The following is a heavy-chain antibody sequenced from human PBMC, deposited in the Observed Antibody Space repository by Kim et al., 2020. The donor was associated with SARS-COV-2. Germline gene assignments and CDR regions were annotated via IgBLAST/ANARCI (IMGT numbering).Heavy chain of an antibody. CDR2: ITTTGETT. V-gene: IGHV3-23*01. CDR3: AKELTGDYSFDK. Sequence: GGSLRLSCAASGFTFVSYVMSWVRQTPGKRLQWVSAITTTGETTYYADSVRGRFIISRDNFRNTLYLQMNDVRAEDTGVYFCAKELTGDYSFDKWGQGT. CDR1: GFTFVSYV. J-gene: IGHJ4*02. D-gene: IGHD3-9*01.